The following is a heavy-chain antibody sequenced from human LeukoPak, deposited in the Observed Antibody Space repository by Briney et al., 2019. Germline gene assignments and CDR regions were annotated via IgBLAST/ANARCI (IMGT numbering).Heavy chain of an antibody. D-gene: IGHD4-17*01. CDR1: GFTFSTYG. V-gene: IGHV3-30*02. J-gene: IGHJ6*03. Sequence: GGSLRLSCAASGFTFSTYGIHCARQAPGKGLEWVAFIRYDGTNKWYADSGKGRFTISRDNSKNMLYLQMNSLRAEDTAVYHCAKDRDYGDYPSAYYYYMDVWGKGTTVTVSS. CDR3: AKDRDYGDYPSAYYYYMDV. CDR2: IRYDGTNK.